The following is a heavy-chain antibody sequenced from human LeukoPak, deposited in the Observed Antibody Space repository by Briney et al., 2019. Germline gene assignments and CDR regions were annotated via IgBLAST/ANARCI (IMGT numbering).Heavy chain of an antibody. CDR1: GGSINSYY. V-gene: IGHV4-59*01. J-gene: IGHJ5*01. CDR3: ARAAGETSDYWSGFAFWFDP. Sequence: SETLSLTCTVSGGSINSYYWSWIRQPPGKELEWIGYIYDNGLTNYNPSLENRVTISLDTSENQFSLRVKSVTAADTAVYYCARAAGETSDYWSGFAFWFDPWGQGTLVTVSS. D-gene: IGHD3-3*01. CDR2: IYDNGLT.